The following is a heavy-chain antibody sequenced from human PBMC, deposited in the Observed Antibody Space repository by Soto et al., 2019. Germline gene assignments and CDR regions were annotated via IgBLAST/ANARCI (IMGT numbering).Heavy chain of an antibody. CDR1: EYSFTSYW. D-gene: IGHD6-19*01. V-gene: IGHV5-51*01. Sequence: GESLKNSCKGSEYSFTSYWIGWVRPLHGKGLEWMGIIYPGDSDTRYSPSFQGQVTISADKSISTAYLQWSSLKASDTAMYYCARQTYTAVAGTVGAFDIWGQGTMVTVSS. CDR2: IYPGDSDT. CDR3: ARQTYTAVAGTVGAFDI. J-gene: IGHJ3*02.